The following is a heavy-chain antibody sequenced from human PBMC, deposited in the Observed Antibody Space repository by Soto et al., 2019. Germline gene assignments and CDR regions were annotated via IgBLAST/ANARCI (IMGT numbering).Heavy chain of an antibody. Sequence: QVQLVESGGGVVQPGRSLRLSCAASGFTFSSYAMHWVRQAPGKGLEWVAVISYDGSNKYYADSVKGRFTISRDNSKNTRYLQMNILRAEDTAVYYCAREVVGMRYFDYWGQGTLVTVSS. CDR3: AREVVGMRYFDY. V-gene: IGHV3-30-3*01. D-gene: IGHD2-2*01. J-gene: IGHJ4*02. CDR2: ISYDGSNK. CDR1: GFTFSSYA.